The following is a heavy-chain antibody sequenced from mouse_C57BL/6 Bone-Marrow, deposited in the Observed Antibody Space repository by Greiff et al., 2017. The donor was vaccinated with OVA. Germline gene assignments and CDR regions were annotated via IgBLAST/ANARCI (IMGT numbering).Heavy chain of an antibody. V-gene: IGHV1-69*01. CDR1: GYTFTSYW. D-gene: IGHD2-10*02. CDR2: IDPSDSYT. J-gene: IGHJ1*03. Sequence: QVQLKQPGAELVMPGASAKLSCKASGYTFTSYWMHWVKQRPGQGLEWIGEIDPSDSYTNYNQKFKGKSTLTVDKSSSTAYMQLSSLTSEDSAVYYCARSWYGNYWYFDVWGTGTTVTVSS. CDR3: ARSWYGNYWYFDV.